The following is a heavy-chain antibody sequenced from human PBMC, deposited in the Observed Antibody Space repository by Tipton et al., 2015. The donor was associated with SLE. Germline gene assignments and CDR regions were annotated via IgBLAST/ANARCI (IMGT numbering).Heavy chain of an antibody. J-gene: IGHJ5*02. CDR1: GGSFTSGTYY. D-gene: IGHD6-13*01. CDR3: ARVGGGSSWYGWFDP. Sequence: SLRLSCTVSGGSFTSGTYYWSWIRQPAGKGLEWIGRIYTSGSTYYADSVKGRFTISRHNSKNTLYLQMNSLRAEDTAVYYCARVGGGSSWYGWFDPWGQGTLVTVSS. V-gene: IGHV3-53*04. CDR2: IYTSGST.